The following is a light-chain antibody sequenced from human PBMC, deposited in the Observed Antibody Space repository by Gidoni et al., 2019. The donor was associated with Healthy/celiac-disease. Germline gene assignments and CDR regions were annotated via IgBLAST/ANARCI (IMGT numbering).Light chain of an antibody. V-gene: IGKV1-39*01. Sequence: DFQLPQSPSSLSASVGDRLTIPCRASQSISSYLIWYQQKPGKAPKLLIYGASSLQSGVPSRFSGSGSGTDFTLTISSLQPEDFATYYCQQSYSTPPYTFGQGTRLEI. CDR3: QQSYSTPPYT. J-gene: IGKJ2*01. CDR1: QSISSY. CDR2: GAS.